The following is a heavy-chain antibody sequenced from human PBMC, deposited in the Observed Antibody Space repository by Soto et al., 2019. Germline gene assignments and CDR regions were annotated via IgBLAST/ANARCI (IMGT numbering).Heavy chain of an antibody. J-gene: IGHJ4*02. D-gene: IGHD3-10*01. Sequence: EVQLLESGGGLVQPGGSLRLSCAASGFTFSSSVMSWVRQAPGKGLEWVSTFSGSTGNTYHADSVTGRFSISRDNSKNTLYLQMNTLRPEDKAVYYCAKRGHYYFDSWGQGTLVTVYS. CDR1: GFTFSSSV. CDR2: FSGSTGNT. CDR3: AKRGHYYFDS. V-gene: IGHV3-23*01.